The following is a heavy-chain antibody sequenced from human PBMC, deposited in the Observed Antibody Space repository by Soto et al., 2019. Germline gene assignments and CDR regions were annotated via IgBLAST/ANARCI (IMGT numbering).Heavy chain of an antibody. D-gene: IGHD2-21*02. Sequence: QVQLQESGPGLVKPSGTLSLTCAVSGGSVSSSNWWRWVRQSPGKGLEWMGEIYHSGSAHYNPSLKSRATISLDKSKNPFSLRLTSVTAADTAVYYCARVPGVVVSADDAFDIWGPGTRVSVSS. V-gene: IGHV4-4*02. J-gene: IGHJ3*02. CDR1: GGSVSSSNW. CDR2: IYHSGSA. CDR3: ARVPGVVVSADDAFDI.